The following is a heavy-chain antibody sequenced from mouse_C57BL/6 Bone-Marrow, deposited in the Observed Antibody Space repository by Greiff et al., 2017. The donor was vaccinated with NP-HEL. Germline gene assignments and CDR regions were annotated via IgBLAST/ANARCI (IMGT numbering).Heavy chain of an antibody. V-gene: IGHV5-4*01. CDR2: ISDGGSYT. Sequence: EVKLVESGGGLVKPGGSLKLSCAASGFTFSSYAMSWVRQTPEKRLEWVATISDGGSYTYYPDNVKGRFTISRDNAKNNLYLQMSHLKSEDTAMYYCARDFLYYYGSSWYFDVWGTGTTVTVSS. CDR3: ARDFLYYYGSSWYFDV. D-gene: IGHD1-1*01. CDR1: GFTFSSYA. J-gene: IGHJ1*03.